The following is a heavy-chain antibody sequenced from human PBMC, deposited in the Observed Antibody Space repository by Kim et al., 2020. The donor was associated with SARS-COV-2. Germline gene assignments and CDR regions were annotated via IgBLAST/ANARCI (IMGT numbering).Heavy chain of an antibody. V-gene: IGHV3-30*18. CDR2: ISSSGDER. CDR1: GFTFIPSG. J-gene: IGHJ6*03. D-gene: IGHD3-10*01. CDR3: AKGGAGSKYFYMDV. Sequence: GGSLRLSCVVSGFTFIPSGIHWVRQAPGKGLKWVTFISSSGDERYYEDSVRDRFTITRDNSRNKVYLEMHNLRDEDTAVYYCAKGGAGSKYFYMDVWGTGTTVMVSS.